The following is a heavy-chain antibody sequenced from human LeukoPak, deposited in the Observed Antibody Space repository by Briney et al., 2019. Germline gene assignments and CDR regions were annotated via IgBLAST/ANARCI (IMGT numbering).Heavy chain of an antibody. J-gene: IGHJ6*03. V-gene: IGHV4-61*02. CDR3: ARDSDSSAYYYYYMDV. CDR1: GGSISSGSYY. Sequence: PSETLSLTCTVSGGSISSGSYYWSWIRQPAGKGLEWIGRIYTSGSTNYNPSLKSRVTISADTSKNQFSLKLSSVTAADTAVYYCARDSDSSAYYYYYMDVWGKGTTVTISS. D-gene: IGHD3-10*01. CDR2: IYTSGST.